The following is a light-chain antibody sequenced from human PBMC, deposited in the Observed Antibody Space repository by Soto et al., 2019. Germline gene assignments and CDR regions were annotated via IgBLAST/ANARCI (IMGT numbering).Light chain of an antibody. CDR3: HQHIAFPLT. V-gene: IGKV3D-7*01. CDR1: QSLSNTY. Sequence: EIVMTQSPVTLSLSPGDRATLSCRASQSLSNTYISWYQQTPGQAPRLLIYGASTRATGVPSRFSGSESGTDFTLTISSLQPEDFAIYYCHQHIAFPLTFGGGTKVEIK. CDR2: GAS. J-gene: IGKJ4*01.